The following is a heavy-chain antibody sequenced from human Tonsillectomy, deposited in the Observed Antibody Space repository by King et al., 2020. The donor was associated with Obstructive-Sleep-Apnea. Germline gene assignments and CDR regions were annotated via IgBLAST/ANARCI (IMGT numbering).Heavy chain of an antibody. D-gene: IGHD1-26*01. CDR2: MHHGGST. J-gene: IGHJ6*02. CDR3: ARGGVGAQTYGMDV. Sequence: QLQESGPGLVKPSETLSLTCTVSDYSISSGHYWGWIRQPPGKGLEWIGSMHHGGSTFYNPSLKSRVTVSVDMSKKQFSLKLSSLTAADPAVYYCARGGVGAQTYGMDVWGQGTTVTVSS. V-gene: IGHV4-38-2*02. CDR1: DYSISSGHY.